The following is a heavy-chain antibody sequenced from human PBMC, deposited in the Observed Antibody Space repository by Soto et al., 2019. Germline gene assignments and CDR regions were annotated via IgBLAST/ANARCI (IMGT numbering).Heavy chain of an antibody. CDR2: IIPIFGTA. J-gene: IGHJ6*02. CDR3: ARDRGQPVLRVLEWPSYYYYGMDV. D-gene: IGHD3-3*01. Sequence: QVQLVQSGAEVKKPGSSVTVSCKASGGTFSSYAISWVRQAPGQGLEWMGGIIPIFGTANYAQKFQGRVTVTADESTSTAYMELSSLRSEDTAVYYCARDRGQPVLRVLEWPSYYYYGMDVWGQGTTVTVSS. CDR1: GGTFSSYA. V-gene: IGHV1-69*01.